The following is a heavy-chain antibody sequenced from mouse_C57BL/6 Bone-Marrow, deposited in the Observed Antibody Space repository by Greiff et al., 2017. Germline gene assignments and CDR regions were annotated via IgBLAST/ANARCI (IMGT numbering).Heavy chain of an antibody. CDR3: AKHSAYGSSYYYAMDY. V-gene: IGHV14-2*01. D-gene: IGHD1-1*01. Sequence: EVQLQQSGAELVKPGASVKLSCTASGFNIKDYYMHWVKQRTEQGLEWIGRIDPEDGDTKYAPKFQGKATITANTSSNTAYLQLSSLTSEDTSVYYCAKHSAYGSSYYYAMDYWGQGTSVTVAS. CDR2: IDPEDGDT. CDR1: GFNIKDYY. J-gene: IGHJ4*01.